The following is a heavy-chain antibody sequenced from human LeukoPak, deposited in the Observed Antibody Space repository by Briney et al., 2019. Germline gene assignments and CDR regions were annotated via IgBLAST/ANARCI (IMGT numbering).Heavy chain of an antibody. CDR3: ARDRFRYGSGSYYYYGMDV. V-gene: IGHV3-66*01. J-gene: IGHJ6*02. CDR2: IYSGGST. Sequence: SGGSLRLSCAASGFTVSSNYMSWVRQAPGKGLEWVSVIYSGGSTYYADSVKGRFTISRDNSKNTLYLQMNSLRAEDTAVYYCARDRFRYGSGSYYYYGMDVWGQGTTVTVSS. D-gene: IGHD3-10*01. CDR1: GFTVSSNY.